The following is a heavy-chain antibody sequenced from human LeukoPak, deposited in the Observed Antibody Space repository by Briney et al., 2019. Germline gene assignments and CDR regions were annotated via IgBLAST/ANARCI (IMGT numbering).Heavy chain of an antibody. CDR3: TTDPSNPGLVPWFDP. CDR1: GFTFSNAW. CDR2: IKSKTDGGTI. J-gene: IGHJ5*02. V-gene: IGHV3-15*01. D-gene: IGHD1-14*01. Sequence: GGSLRLSCAASGFTFSNAWMSWVRQAPGKGLEWVGRIKSKTDGGTIDYAAPVKGRFTISRDDSKNTLYLQMNSLKTEDTAVYYCTTDPSNPGLVPWFDPWGQGTLVTVSS.